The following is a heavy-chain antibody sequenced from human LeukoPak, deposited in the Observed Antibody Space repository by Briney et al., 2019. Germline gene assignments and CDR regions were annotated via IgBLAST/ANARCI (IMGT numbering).Heavy chain of an antibody. V-gene: IGHV3-48*04. J-gene: IGHJ4*02. CDR3: ARESGSYPDY. CDR1: GFTFSSYS. D-gene: IGHD1-26*01. CDR2: ISSSSSTI. Sequence: GGSLRLSCAASGFTFSSYSMNWVRQAPGKGLEWVSYISSSSSTIYYADSVKGRFTISRDNAKNTLYLQMNSLRAEDTAVYYCARESGSYPDYWGQGTLVTVSS.